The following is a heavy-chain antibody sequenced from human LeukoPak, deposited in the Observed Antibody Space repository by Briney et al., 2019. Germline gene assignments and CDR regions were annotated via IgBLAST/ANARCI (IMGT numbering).Heavy chain of an antibody. CDR1: GFTFSSYS. D-gene: IGHD6-13*01. CDR3: ARGRPSRIAAAFDYFDY. CDR2: ISSSSTYI. V-gene: IGHV3-21*01. Sequence: GSLRLSCAASGFTFSSYSMNWVRQAPGKGLEWVSSISSSSTYIYYADSLKGRFTISRDNAKNSLYLQMNSLRAEDTAVYYCARGRPSRIAAAFDYFDYWGQGTLVTVSS. J-gene: IGHJ4*02.